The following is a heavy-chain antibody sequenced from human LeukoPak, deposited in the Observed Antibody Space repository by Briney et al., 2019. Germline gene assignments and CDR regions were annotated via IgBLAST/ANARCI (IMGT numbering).Heavy chain of an antibody. D-gene: IGHD3-22*01. Sequence: SETLSLTCNVSGGSISSYYWSWIRQPPGKGLEWIGYIYYSGSTNYNPSLKSRVTISVDTSKNQFSLKLSSVTAADRAVYYCARGRDPYYDSSGPIQHWGQGTLVTVSS. V-gene: IGHV4-59*01. CDR1: GGSISSYY. CDR3: ARGRDPYYDSSGPIQH. J-gene: IGHJ1*01. CDR2: IYYSGST.